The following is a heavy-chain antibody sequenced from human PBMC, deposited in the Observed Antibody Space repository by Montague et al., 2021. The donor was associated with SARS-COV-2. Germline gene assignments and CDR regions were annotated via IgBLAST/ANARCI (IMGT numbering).Heavy chain of an antibody. CDR1: GDSIMTTNW. V-gene: IGHV4-4*02. Sequence: SETLSLTCAVSGDSIMTTNWWSWVRQPPGKGLEWIGEIYQSGSTNYNPSLKSRVTMSVDTSKNQFSLKLRSVTAADMAVYYCARGVLGENRYASGWFLTHHYNSLDVWGQGTTVTVSS. CDR3: ARGVLGENRYASGWFLTHHYNSLDV. J-gene: IGHJ6*02. CDR2: IYQSGST. D-gene: IGHD6-19*01.